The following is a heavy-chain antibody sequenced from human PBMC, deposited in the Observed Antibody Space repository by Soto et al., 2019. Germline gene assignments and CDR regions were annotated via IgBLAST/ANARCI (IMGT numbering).Heavy chain of an antibody. CDR2: MYNTGST. Sequence: TLSLTCTVSGGSISRYYWSWIRQPPGKGLEWIGYMYNTGSTVYNPPFKSRVTISVYTSKNQFSLKLNSVTAADTAVYYCARDLWGYCGTDCYPLDVWGQGTTVTVSS. D-gene: IGHD2-21*02. J-gene: IGHJ6*02. V-gene: IGHV4-59*01. CDR1: GGSISRYY. CDR3: ARDLWGYCGTDCYPLDV.